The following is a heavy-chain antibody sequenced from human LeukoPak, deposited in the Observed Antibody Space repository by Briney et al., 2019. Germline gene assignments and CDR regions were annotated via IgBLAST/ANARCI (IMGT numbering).Heavy chain of an antibody. Sequence: SVTVSCKASGGTFSSYAISWVRQAPGQGLEWMGGIIPIFGTANYAQKFQGRVTITADESTSTAYMELSSLRSEDTAVYYCARAPMLYYDSSGYYAPRYFDYWGQGTLVTVSS. D-gene: IGHD3-22*01. CDR3: ARAPMLYYDSSGYYAPRYFDY. J-gene: IGHJ4*02. V-gene: IGHV1-69*13. CDR2: IIPIFGTA. CDR1: GGTFSSYA.